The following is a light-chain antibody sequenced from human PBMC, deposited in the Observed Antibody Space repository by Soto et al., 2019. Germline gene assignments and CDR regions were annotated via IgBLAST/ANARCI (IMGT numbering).Light chain of an antibody. V-gene: IGLV1-40*01. Sequence: QSVLTQPPSVSGAPGQRVTISCTGSSSTLGAGYDVHWYQQVPGTASKLLIYGFNNRPSGFPDRFSGSKSGTSASLAITGLQAEDEADYYCQSYDGSLTRIFGTGTKVTVL. CDR1: SSTLGAGYD. CDR2: GFN. CDR3: QSYDGSLTRI. J-gene: IGLJ1*01.